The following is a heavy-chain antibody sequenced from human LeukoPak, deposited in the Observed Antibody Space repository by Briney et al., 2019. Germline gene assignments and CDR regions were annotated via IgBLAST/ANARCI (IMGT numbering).Heavy chain of an antibody. Sequence: SETLSLTCTVSGEPVSSGGYSWIWIRQHPGKGLEWIGFIYYSGTTYYNPSLKSRLAISLDTSKNQFSVRLTSVTAADTGVYFCASSYYGNAGHPTWGQGTLVAVSS. CDR2: IYYSGTT. V-gene: IGHV4-31*03. CDR1: GEPVSSGGYS. CDR3: ASSYYGNAGHPT. D-gene: IGHD3-10*01. J-gene: IGHJ5*02.